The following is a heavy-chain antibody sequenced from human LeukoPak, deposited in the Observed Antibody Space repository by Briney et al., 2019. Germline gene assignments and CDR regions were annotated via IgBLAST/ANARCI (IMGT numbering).Heavy chain of an antibody. V-gene: IGHV5-51*01. CDR2: IYPGDSDT. CDR3: ATPITGYCSGGSCYGFDY. D-gene: IGHD2-15*01. J-gene: IGHJ4*02. CDR1: GYSFTSYW. Sequence: GESLKISCKGSGYSFTSYWIGWVRQMPGKGLEWMGIIYPGDSDTRYSPSFQGQVTISADKSISAAYLQWSSLKASDTAMYYCATPITGYCSGGSCYGFDYWGQGTLVTVSS.